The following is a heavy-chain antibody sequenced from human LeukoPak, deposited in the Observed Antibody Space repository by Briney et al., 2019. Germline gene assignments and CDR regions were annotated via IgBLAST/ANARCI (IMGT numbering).Heavy chain of an antibody. CDR3: ARLGGYSYGYYYFDY. Sequence: PSGTLSLTCAVSGGSISSSNWWSWVRQPPGKGLEWIGEIYHSGSTNYNPSLKNRVTISVDKSKNQFSLKLSSVTAADTAVYYCARLGGYSYGYYYFDYWGQGTLVTVSS. D-gene: IGHD5-18*01. CDR2: IYHSGST. V-gene: IGHV4-4*02. CDR1: GGSISSSNW. J-gene: IGHJ4*02.